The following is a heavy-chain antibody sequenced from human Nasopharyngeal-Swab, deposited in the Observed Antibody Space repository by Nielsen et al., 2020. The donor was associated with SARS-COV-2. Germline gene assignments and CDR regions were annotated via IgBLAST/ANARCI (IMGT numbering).Heavy chain of an antibody. CDR2: IYYHGGT. D-gene: IGHD6-19*01. V-gene: IGHV4-39*01. Sequence: SETLSLTCTVTGGFLRSDNYYWGWIRQPPGKGLEWMGSIYYHGGTSYNPSLKSRIPMSVDTSKNQFSLRLRSVTAADTAVYFCARSQTWHGSVWRKAFDIWGQGTLVTVSS. CDR1: GGFLRSDNYY. CDR3: ARSQTWHGSVWRKAFDI. J-gene: IGHJ3*02.